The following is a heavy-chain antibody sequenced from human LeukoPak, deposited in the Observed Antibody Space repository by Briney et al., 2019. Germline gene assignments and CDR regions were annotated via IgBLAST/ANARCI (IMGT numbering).Heavy chain of an antibody. V-gene: IGHV1-8*01. CDR2: MNPNSGNT. Sequence: ASVKVSCKASGYTFTSYDINWVRQATGQGLEWMGWMNPNSGNTGYAQKFQGRVTMTRNTSISTAYMELSSLRSEDTAVYYCARGRLGLTMVRGVIRFNWFDPWGQGTLVTVSS. D-gene: IGHD3-10*01. CDR1: GYTFTSYD. CDR3: ARGRLGLTMVRGVIRFNWFDP. J-gene: IGHJ5*02.